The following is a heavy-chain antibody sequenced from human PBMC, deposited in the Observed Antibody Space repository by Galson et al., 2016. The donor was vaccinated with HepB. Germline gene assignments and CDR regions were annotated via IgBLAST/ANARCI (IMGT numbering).Heavy chain of an antibody. J-gene: IGHJ4*02. CDR1: GGSISSGGYS. CDR3: ARVGRLDFWSGYYVPPFDY. Sequence: TLSLTCTVSGGSISSGGYSCSWIRQHPGKGLEWIGYISYSGSTYYNPSLKSRLTISVDTSQNQFSLKLSSVTAADTAVYYCARVGRLDFWSGYYVPPFDYWGQGTLVTVSS. CDR2: ISYSGST. D-gene: IGHD3-3*01. V-gene: IGHV4-31*03.